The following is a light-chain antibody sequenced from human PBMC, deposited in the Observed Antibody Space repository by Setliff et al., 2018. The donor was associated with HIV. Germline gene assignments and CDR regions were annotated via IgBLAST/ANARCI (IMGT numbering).Light chain of an antibody. J-gene: IGLJ1*01. Sequence: QYALTQPASVSGSPGQSITISCTGTSSDIGGYNFVSWYQHHPGKAPKLMIYEVTNRPSGVSNRFSGSKSGNTASLTISGLQADDEADYYCSSYTSSSPYVFGTGTKVTVL. CDR2: EVT. CDR3: SSYTSSSPYV. V-gene: IGLV2-14*01. CDR1: SSDIGGYNF.